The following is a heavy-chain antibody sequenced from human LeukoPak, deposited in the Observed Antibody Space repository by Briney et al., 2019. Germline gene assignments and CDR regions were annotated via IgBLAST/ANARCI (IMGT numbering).Heavy chain of an antibody. CDR3: ARGITIFGVAQRTPYYYYGMDV. V-gene: IGHV4-59*08. D-gene: IGHD3-3*01. Sequence: SETLSLTCTVSGGSISSYYWSWIRQPPGKGLEWIGYIYYSGSTNYNPSLKSRVTISVDTSKNQFSLKLSSVTAADTAVYYCARGITIFGVAQRTPYYYYGMDVWGQGTTATVSS. CDR2: IYYSGST. J-gene: IGHJ6*02. CDR1: GGSISSYY.